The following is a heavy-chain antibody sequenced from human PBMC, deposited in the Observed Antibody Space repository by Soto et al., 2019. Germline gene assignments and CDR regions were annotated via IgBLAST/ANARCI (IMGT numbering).Heavy chain of an antibody. Sequence: ASETLSLTCAVYGGSFSGYYWSWIRQPPGKGLEWIGEINHSGSTNYNPSLKSRVTISVDTSKNQFSLKLSSVTAADTAVYYCARPHMITFGGLAFDIWGQGTMVTVSS. CDR3: ARPHMITFGGLAFDI. J-gene: IGHJ3*02. CDR1: GGSFSGYY. CDR2: INHSGST. D-gene: IGHD3-16*01. V-gene: IGHV4-34*01.